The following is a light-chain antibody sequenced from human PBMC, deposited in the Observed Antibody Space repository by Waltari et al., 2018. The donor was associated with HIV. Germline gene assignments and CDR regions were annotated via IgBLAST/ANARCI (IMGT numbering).Light chain of an antibody. V-gene: IGLV2-14*01. CDR2: EFS. J-gene: IGLJ2*01. CDR1: SSDVGGYNY. CDR3: SSYTSSSTLV. Sequence: QSALPQPASVSGSPGQSITLSCTGTSSDVGGYNYVSWYQQHPGKAPQLMIYEFSNRPSGVSNRFSGSKPGNTASLTISGLQAEDEADYYCSSYTSSSTLVFGGGTKLTVL.